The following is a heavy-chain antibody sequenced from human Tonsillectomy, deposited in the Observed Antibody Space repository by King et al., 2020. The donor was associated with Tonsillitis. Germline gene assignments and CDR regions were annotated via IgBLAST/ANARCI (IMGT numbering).Heavy chain of an antibody. CDR1: GGSISSGGYS. D-gene: IGHD1-1*01. J-gene: IGHJ6*03. CDR3: ARGDDNNTPRPYYYMDV. CDR2: IYLSGNT. V-gene: IGHV4-30-2*01. Sequence: QLQESGSGLVKPSQTLSLTCAVSGGSISSGGYSWSWIRQPPGKGLVWIGYIYLSGNTNSTPSLQSRVPISIDRSTNQFSLMVTSVTAADTAVYFCARGDDNNTPRPYYYMDVWGKGTTVTVSS.